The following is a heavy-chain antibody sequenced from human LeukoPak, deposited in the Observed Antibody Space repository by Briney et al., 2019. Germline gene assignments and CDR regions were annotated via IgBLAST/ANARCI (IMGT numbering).Heavy chain of an antibody. V-gene: IGHV4-61*02. D-gene: IGHD3-3*01. CDR1: GGSISSGSYY. CDR2: IYTSGIT. Sequence: PSETLSLTCTVSGGSISSGSYYWSWIRQPAGKGLEWIERIYTSGITNYNPSLKSRVTISIDTSKNQFSLKLSSVTAADTAVYYCARGWSGFDPFDYWGQGTLVTVSS. CDR3: ARGWSGFDPFDY. J-gene: IGHJ4*02.